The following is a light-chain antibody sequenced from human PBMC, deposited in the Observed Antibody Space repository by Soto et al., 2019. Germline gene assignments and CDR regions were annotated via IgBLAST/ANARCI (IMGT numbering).Light chain of an antibody. CDR1: QGVGIK. J-gene: IGKJ5*01. V-gene: IGKV1D-12*01. CDR3: QQSNSFPLT. Sequence: DIQMTQSPSSVSASVGDSVTLTCRASQGVGIKLAWYQQKPGKAPKLLLYSASTLQSGVPSRFSGTGSGADFTLTINNLQPEDFATYYYQQSNSFPLTFGQGTRLEIK. CDR2: SAS.